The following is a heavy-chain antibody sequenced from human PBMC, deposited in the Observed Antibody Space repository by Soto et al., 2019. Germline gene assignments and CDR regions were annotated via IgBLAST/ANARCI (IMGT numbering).Heavy chain of an antibody. CDR3: ARESARGVGDGMDV. V-gene: IGHV4-31*03. CDR1: GGSISSGGYY. D-gene: IGHD6-6*01. CDR2: IYYSGST. J-gene: IGHJ6*02. Sequence: SETLSLTCTVSGGSISSGGYYWSWIRQHPGKGLEWIGYIYYSGSTHYNPSLKSRVTISVDTSKNQFSLKLSSVTAADTAVYYCARESARGVGDGMDVWGQGTTVTVSS.